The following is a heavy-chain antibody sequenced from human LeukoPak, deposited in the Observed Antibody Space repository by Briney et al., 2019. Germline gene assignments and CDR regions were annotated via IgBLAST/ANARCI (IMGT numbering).Heavy chain of an antibody. V-gene: IGHV1-69-2*01. Sequence: ASVKVSCKVSGYTFTDYYMHWVQQAPGKGLEWMGLVDPEDGETIYAEKFQGRVTITADTSTDTAYMELSSLRSEDTAVYFCAPQAIYDILTFDYWGQGTLVTVSS. CDR2: VDPEDGET. CDR3: APQAIYDILTFDY. D-gene: IGHD3-9*01. CDR1: GYTFTDYY. J-gene: IGHJ4*02.